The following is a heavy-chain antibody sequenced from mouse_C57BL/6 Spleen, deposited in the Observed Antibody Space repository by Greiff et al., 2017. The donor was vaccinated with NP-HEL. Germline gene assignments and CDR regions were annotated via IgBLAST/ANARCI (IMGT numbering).Heavy chain of an antibody. V-gene: IGHV1-62-2*01. CDR2: FYPGSGSI. Sequence: QVQLKQSGAELVNPGASVKLSCKASGYTFTEYPINWVKQRSGQGLEWIGGFYPGSGSIKYNEKFKDKATLTADKSSSTVYMELSRLTSEDSAVYCCARHEGGYPRYFDYWGKGTTLTVSS. D-gene: IGHD2-2*01. J-gene: IGHJ2*01. CDR1: GYTFTEYP. CDR3: ARHEGGYPRYFDY.